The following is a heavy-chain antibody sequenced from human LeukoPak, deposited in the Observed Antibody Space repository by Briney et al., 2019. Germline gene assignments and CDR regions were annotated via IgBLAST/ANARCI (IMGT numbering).Heavy chain of an antibody. CDR3: ARGRYSYGLFDY. V-gene: IGHV1-69*05. CDR1: GYTFTSYG. Sequence: GASVKVSCKASGYTFTSYGISWVRQAPGQGLEWMGGIIPIFGTANYAQKFQGRVTITTDESTSTAYMELSSLRSEDTAVYYCARGRYSYGLFDYWGQGTLVTVSS. D-gene: IGHD5-18*01. J-gene: IGHJ4*02. CDR2: IIPIFGTA.